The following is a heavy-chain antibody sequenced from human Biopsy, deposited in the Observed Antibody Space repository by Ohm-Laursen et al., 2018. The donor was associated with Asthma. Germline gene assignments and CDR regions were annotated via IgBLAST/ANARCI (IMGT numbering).Heavy chain of an antibody. CDR1: GFTFGDYW. V-gene: IGHV3-7*01. D-gene: IGHD3-3*02. Sequence: SLRLSCAASGFTFGDYWMSWVRQVPGKGLEWVANIKHDGREKNHVDSLKGRFTISRDNAKNSLYLQMNSLRDEDTAVYYCARTFHFWSPYHAEHYQLWGQGTLVTVSS. CDR2: IKHDGREK. CDR3: ARTFHFWSPYHAEHYQL. J-gene: IGHJ1*01.